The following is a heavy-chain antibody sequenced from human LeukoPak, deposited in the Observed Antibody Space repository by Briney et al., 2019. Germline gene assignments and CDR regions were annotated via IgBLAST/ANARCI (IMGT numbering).Heavy chain of an antibody. CDR1: GGTFSSYA. V-gene: IGHV1-69*13. CDR2: IIPIFGTA. D-gene: IGHD3-10*01. J-gene: IGHJ6*03. Sequence: ASVKVSCKASGGTFSSYAISWVRQAPGQGLEWMGGIIPIFGTANYAQKFQGRVTITADESTSTAYMELSSLRSEDTAVYYCATGSPYGSGSYEKDYYYYYMDVWGKGTTVTISS. CDR3: ATGSPYGSGSYEKDYYYYYMDV.